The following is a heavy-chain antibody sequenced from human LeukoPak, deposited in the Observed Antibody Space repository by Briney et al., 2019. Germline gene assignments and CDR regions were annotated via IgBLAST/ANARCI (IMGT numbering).Heavy chain of an antibody. J-gene: IGHJ4*02. CDR2: IIPIFGTA. CDR1: GGTFISYA. Sequence: SVKVSCKASGGTFISYAISWVRQAPGQGREGMGGIIPIFGTANYTQKFQGRVTITTDESTSTAYMELSSLRSEDTAVYYCASSRGSGSYYPPNDYWGQGTLVTVSS. CDR3: ASSRGSGSYYPPNDY. D-gene: IGHD3-10*01. V-gene: IGHV1-69*05.